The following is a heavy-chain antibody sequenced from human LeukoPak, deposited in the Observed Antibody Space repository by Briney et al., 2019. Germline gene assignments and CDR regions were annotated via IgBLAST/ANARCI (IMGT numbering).Heavy chain of an antibody. V-gene: IGHV1-18*01. CDR2: ISAYNGNT. CDR1: GYTFTSYG. J-gene: IGHJ4*02. D-gene: IGHD3-10*01. CDR3: ATPVMVRGVEVGDY. Sequence: ASVKVSCKASGYTFTSYGISWVRQAPGQGLEWMGWISAYNGNTNYAQKLQGRVTMTTDTSTSTAYMELRSLRSDDTAVYYCATPVMVRGVEVGDYWGQGTLVTVSS.